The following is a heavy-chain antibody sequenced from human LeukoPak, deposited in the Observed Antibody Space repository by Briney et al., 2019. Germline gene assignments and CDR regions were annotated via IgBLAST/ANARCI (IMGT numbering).Heavy chain of an antibody. CDR1: GYTFTSYG. J-gene: IGHJ4*02. V-gene: IGHV1-18*01. Sequence: ASVEVSCKASGYTFTSYGISWVRQAPGQGLEWMGWISAYNGNTNYAQKLQGRVTMTTDTSTSTAYMELRSLRSDDTAVYYCARGYDFWSGYSPFPYFDYWGQGTLVTVSS. CDR3: ARGYDFWSGYSPFPYFDY. D-gene: IGHD3-3*01. CDR2: ISAYNGNT.